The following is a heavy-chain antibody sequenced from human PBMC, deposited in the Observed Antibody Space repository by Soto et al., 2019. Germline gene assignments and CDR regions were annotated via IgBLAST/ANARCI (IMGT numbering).Heavy chain of an antibody. J-gene: IGHJ4*02. CDR3: ARDKITGLFDY. V-gene: IGHV4-34*01. Sequence: QVQLQQWGAGLLKPSETLSLTCAVYGGSFSGYSWTWIRQPPGTGLEWIGEINHSGSTNYNPPLKSRVTISVDTSKSQFALKLPSVAAAVTAVYYWARDKITGLFDYWGQGTLVTVSS. CDR2: INHSGST. CDR1: GGSFSGYS. D-gene: IGHD2-8*02.